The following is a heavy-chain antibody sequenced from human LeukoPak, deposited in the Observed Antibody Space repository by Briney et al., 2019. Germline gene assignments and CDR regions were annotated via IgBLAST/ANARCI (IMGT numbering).Heavy chain of an antibody. CDR1: GFTFSSYG. D-gene: IGHD5-18*01. CDR2: ISYDGGNK. V-gene: IGHV3-30*18. J-gene: IGHJ3*02. Sequence: GRSLRLSCAASGFTFSSYGMHWVRQAPGKGLEWVAVISYDGGNKYYADSVKGRFTVSRDNSKKTLYLQMNSLRAEDTAVYYCAKDWEDTAMAVHDAFDIWGQGTMVTVSS. CDR3: AKDWEDTAMAVHDAFDI.